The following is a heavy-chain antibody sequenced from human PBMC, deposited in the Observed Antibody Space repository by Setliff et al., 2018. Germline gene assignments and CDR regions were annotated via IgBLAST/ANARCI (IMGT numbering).Heavy chain of an antibody. CDR3: ARDRVANPSSWPYYFDY. J-gene: IGHJ4*02. CDR2: ISGSAGST. Sequence: PGGSLRLSCAASRFTSSSYAMSWVRQAPGKGLEWVSAISGSAGSTYYADSVKGRFTISRDNSKNTLYLQMNSLRVEDTAVYYCARDRVANPSSWPYYFDYWGQGTLVTVSS. D-gene: IGHD6-13*01. CDR1: RFTSSSYA. V-gene: IGHV3-23*01.